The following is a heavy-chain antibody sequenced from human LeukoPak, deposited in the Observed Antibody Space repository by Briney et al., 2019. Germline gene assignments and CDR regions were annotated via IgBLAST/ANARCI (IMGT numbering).Heavy chain of an antibody. CDR2: SGDSDGST. V-gene: IGHV3-23*01. CDR3: AKGGCRGTCNPLAY. CDR1: GFTFSGSG. J-gene: IGHJ4*02. Sequence: GGSLRLSCAASGFTFSGSGMSWVRHAPGKGLEWISSSGDSDGSTYYADSLKGRFTISRDNSKNTLYLQMNNLRAEDTAVYYCAKGGCRGTCNPLAYWGQGALVTVSP. D-gene: IGHD2-15*01.